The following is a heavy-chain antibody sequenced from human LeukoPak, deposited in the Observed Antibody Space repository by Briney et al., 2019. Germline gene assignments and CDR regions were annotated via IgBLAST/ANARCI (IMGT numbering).Heavy chain of an antibody. CDR1: GGTFSSYA. CDR3: ASGMGYSSGWYFDYFDY. CDR2: IIPIFGTA. Sequence: GASVKVSCKASGGTFSSYAISWVRQAPGQGLEWMGGIIPIFGTANYAQKFQGRVTITADESTSTAYIELSSLRSEDTAVYYCASGMGYSSGWYFDYFDYWGQGTLVTVSS. V-gene: IGHV1-69*13. J-gene: IGHJ4*02. D-gene: IGHD6-19*01.